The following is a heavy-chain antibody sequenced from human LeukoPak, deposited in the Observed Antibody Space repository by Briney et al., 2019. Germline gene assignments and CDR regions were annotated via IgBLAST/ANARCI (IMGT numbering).Heavy chain of an antibody. CDR2: INPNSGGT. V-gene: IGHV1-2*04. Sequence: ASVKVSCKASGYTFTCYYMHWVRQAPGQGLEWMGWINPNSGGTNYAQKFQGWVTMTRDTSISTAYMELSRLRSDDTAVYYCARVSDGYDPYFDYWGQGTLVTVSS. J-gene: IGHJ4*02. D-gene: IGHD5-24*01. CDR1: GYTFTCYY. CDR3: ARVSDGYDPYFDY.